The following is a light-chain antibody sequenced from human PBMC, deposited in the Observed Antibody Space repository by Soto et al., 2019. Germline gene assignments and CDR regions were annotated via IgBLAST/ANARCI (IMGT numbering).Light chain of an antibody. J-gene: IGKJ1*01. CDR2: DAS. Sequence: IHMTQSPDTLSASVGDRVTSACRASQSISSWLAGDQQKPGKVPKLLIYDASNMETGIPSRFSGSGSGTEFTLTISSLQPDDFATYYCQQYQSSCSFGQGTQVEI. V-gene: IGKV1-5*01. CDR1: QSISSW. CDR3: QQYQSSCS.